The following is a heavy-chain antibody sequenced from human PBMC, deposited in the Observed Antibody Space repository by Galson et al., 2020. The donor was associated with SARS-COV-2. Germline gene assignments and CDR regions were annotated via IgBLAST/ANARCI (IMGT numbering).Heavy chain of an antibody. CDR2: ISGSGDST. J-gene: IGHJ3*02. V-gene: IGHV3-23*01. CDR1: GLTFSFYA. D-gene: IGHD1-26*01. Sequence: GESLKISCGAPGLTFSFYAMSWVRQAPGKGLEWVSAISGSGDSTYYADSVKGRFTISRDNSKNTLFLQMNSLRAEDTAVYYCAKDKRDLLDAFDICGQGTMVTVSS. CDR3: AKDKRDLLDAFDI.